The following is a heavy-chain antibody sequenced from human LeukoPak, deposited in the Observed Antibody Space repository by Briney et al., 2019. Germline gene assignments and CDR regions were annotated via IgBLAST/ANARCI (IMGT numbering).Heavy chain of an antibody. CDR2: IWYDGSNK. J-gene: IGHJ4*02. Sequence: GGSLRLSCAASGFTFSSYGMHWVRQAPGKGLEWVAVIWYDGSNKYYADSVKGRFTISRDNSKNTLYLQMNSLRAEDTAVYYCAKVSGRLGYCSSTSCSPPYWGQGTLVTVSS. D-gene: IGHD2-2*01. CDR3: AKVSGRLGYCSSTSCSPPY. CDR1: GFTFSSYG. V-gene: IGHV3-30*02.